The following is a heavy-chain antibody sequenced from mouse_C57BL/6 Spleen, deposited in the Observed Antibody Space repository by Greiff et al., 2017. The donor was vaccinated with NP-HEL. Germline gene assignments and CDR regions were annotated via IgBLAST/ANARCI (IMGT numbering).Heavy chain of an antibody. CDR3: AKMGYYDYSWYFDV. V-gene: IGHV2-5*01. Sequence: QVQLKESGPGLVQPSQSLSITCTVSGFSLTSYGVHWVRQSPGKGLEWLGVIWRGGSTDYNAAFMSRLSITKDNSKSQVFFKMNSLQADDTAIYYCAKMGYYDYSWYFDVWGTGTTVTVSS. CDR1: GFSLTSYG. D-gene: IGHD2-4*01. CDR2: IWRGGST. J-gene: IGHJ1*03.